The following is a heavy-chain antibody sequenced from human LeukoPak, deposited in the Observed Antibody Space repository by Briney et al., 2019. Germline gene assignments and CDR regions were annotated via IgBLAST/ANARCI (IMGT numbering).Heavy chain of an antibody. CDR1: GFTFSNYA. CDR2: ITGGGFST. Sequence: PGGSLRLSCAASGFTFSNYAMTWVRQAPGKGLQWVSAITGGGFSTFYADSVKGRFTISRDNSKTTLYLQMNSLRVEDTAVYYCAKYYSDSSGYYITPPARAPDYWGQGTLVTVSS. J-gene: IGHJ4*02. V-gene: IGHV3-23*01. D-gene: IGHD3-22*01. CDR3: AKYYSDSSGYYITPPARAPDY.